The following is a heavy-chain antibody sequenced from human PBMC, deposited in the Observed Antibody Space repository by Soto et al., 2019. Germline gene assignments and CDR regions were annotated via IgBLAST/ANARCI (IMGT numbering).Heavy chain of an antibody. J-gene: IGHJ6*03. V-gene: IGHV4-59*08. Sequence: PSETLSLTCTVSGGSISSYYWSWIRQPPGKGLEWIGYIYYSGSTNYNPSLKSRVTISVDTSKNQFSLKLSSVTAADTAVYYCARPRYGDYYYYMDVWGKGTTVTVSS. CDR1: GGSISSYY. CDR3: ARPRYGDYYYYMDV. CDR2: IYYSGST. D-gene: IGHD4-17*01.